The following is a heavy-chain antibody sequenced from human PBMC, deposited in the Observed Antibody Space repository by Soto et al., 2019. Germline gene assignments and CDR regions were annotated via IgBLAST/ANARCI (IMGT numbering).Heavy chain of an antibody. D-gene: IGHD6-13*01. CDR2: ISYDGSNK. CDR3: ARVLGSSSCYGPGGFDY. CDR1: GFTFSSYA. J-gene: IGHJ4*02. V-gene: IGHV3-30-3*01. Sequence: QVKLVESGGGVVQPGRSLRLSCAASGFTFSSYAMHWVRQAPGKGLEWVAVISYDGSNKYYADSVKGRFTISRDNSKNTLYLQMNSLRAEDTAVYYCARVLGSSSCYGPGGFDYWGQGTLVTVSS.